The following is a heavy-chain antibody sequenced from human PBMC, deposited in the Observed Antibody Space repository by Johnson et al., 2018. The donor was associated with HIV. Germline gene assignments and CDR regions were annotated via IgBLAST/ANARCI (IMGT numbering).Heavy chain of an antibody. J-gene: IGHJ3*02. V-gene: IGHV3-64*01. CDR1: GFTFDDYG. CDR2: ISSNGIGT. D-gene: IGHD3-10*01. Sequence: VQLVESGGGVVRPGGSLRLSCAASGFTFDDYGMSWVRQAPGKGLEYVSAISSNGIGTYYANSVDGRFTISRDNDKNTLYLEMGSLRVEDMAVYYCARSRGPMRKDAFDIWGQGTKVTVSS. CDR3: ARSRGPMRKDAFDI.